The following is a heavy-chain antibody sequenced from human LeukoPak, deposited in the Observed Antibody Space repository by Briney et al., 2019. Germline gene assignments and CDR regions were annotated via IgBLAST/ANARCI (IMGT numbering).Heavy chain of an antibody. Sequence: GGSLRLSCAASGFTFSSYAMSWVRQAPGKGLEWVSAISGSGGSTYYADSVKGRFTISRDNSKNTLYLQMNSLRAEDTAVYYCAKGCEDSSGYYSGYWGQGTLVTVSS. CDR1: GFTFSSYA. J-gene: IGHJ4*02. D-gene: IGHD3-22*01. CDR2: ISGSGGST. CDR3: AKGCEDSSGYYSGY. V-gene: IGHV3-23*01.